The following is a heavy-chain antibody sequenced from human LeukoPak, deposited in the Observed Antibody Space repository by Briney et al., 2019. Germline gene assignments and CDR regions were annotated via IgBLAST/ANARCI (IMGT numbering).Heavy chain of an antibody. V-gene: IGHV4-39*01. CDR1: GGSISSSSYY. CDR2: IYYSGRT. J-gene: IGHJ4*02. CDR3: ASYYDILTGFDY. D-gene: IGHD3-9*01. Sequence: PSETLSLTCTVSGGSISSSSYYWGSIRPPPGRGLGWIGSIYYSGRTYYNPSLNSRLTISVDTSKNQFSLKLSSVTAANTAVYYCASYYDILTGFDYWGQGTLVTVSS.